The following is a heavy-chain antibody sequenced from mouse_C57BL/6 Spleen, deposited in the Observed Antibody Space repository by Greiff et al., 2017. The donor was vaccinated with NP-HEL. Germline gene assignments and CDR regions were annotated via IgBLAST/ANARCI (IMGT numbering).Heavy chain of an antibody. CDR2: IWTGGGT. CDR3: ARNYYGSSEPYWYFDV. V-gene: IGHV2-9-1*01. CDR1: GFSLTSYA. Sequence: VKLVESGPGLVAPSQSLSITCTVSGFSLTSYAISWVRQPPGKGLEWLGVIWTGGGTNYNSALKSRLSISKDNSKSQVFLKMNSLQTDDTARYYCARNYYGSSEPYWYFDVWGTGTTVTVSS. D-gene: IGHD1-1*01. J-gene: IGHJ1*03.